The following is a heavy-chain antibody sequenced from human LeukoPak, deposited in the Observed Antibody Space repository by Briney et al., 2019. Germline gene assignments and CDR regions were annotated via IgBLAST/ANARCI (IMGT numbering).Heavy chain of an antibody. D-gene: IGHD2-21*02. J-gene: IGHJ5*02. V-gene: IGHV3-23*01. CDR3: AKAWRSYCGGDCSRSWFDP. Sequence: GGSLRLSCAASGFTFSDYAMTWVRRAPGEGLQWVSTISGTSGSTYYADSVKGRFTISRDNSKNTLYLQMNSLRAEDAAVYYCAKAWRSYCGGDCSRSWFDPWGQGILVTVSP. CDR1: GFTFSDYA. CDR2: ISGTSGST.